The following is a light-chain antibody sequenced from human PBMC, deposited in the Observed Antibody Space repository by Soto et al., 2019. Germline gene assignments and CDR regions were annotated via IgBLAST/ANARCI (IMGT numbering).Light chain of an antibody. J-gene: IGKJ4*01. Sequence: DIVLTQSPATLSLSPGDRANLSCRASQSINFYLAWYQQKPGQSPRLLIYDASKRATGIPVRFSGSGSGTDFTLTITSLEPDDFAIYYCQQRSDWPPLTFGGGTKVEIK. CDR2: DAS. V-gene: IGKV3-11*01. CDR1: QSINFY. CDR3: QQRSDWPPLT.